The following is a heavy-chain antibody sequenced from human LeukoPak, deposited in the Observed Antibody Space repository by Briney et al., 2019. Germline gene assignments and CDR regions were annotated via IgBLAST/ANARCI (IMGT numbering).Heavy chain of an antibody. D-gene: IGHD3-22*01. CDR2: INHSGST. CDR1: GGSFSGYY. J-gene: IGHJ5*02. Sequence: SETLSLACAVYGGSFSGYYWSWIRQPPGKGLEWIGEINHSGSTNYNPSLKSRVTISVDTSKNQFSLKLSSVTAADTAVYYCARSSYYYDSSGSFDPWGQGTLVTVSS. V-gene: IGHV4-34*01. CDR3: ARSSYYYDSSGSFDP.